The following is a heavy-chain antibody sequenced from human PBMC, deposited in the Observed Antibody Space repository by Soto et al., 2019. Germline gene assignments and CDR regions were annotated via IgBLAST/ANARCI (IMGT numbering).Heavy chain of an antibody. J-gene: IGHJ4*02. D-gene: IGHD3-9*01. Sequence: QVQLVESGGGVVQPGRSLRLSCASSGFTFSEYAMHWVRQAPGKGLEWVAVISYDGSSKYYRDSVKGRFTISRDNSKNTLFLQMDRLRDEDTAVYYCARDLRTQYFFDYWGQGTQVTVSS. V-gene: IGHV3-30-3*01. CDR3: ARDLRTQYFFDY. CDR1: GFTFSEYA. CDR2: ISYDGSSK.